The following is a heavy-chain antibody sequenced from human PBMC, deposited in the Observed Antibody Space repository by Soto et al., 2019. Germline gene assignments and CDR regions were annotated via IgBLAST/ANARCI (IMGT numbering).Heavy chain of an antibody. D-gene: IGHD3-16*01. V-gene: IGHV3-15*01. CDR1: GFTFSNAW. CDR3: TTGEPGGALDAFDI. Sequence: GGSLRLSCAASGFTFSNAWMSWVRQAPGKGLEWVGRIKSKTDGGTTDYAAPVKGRFTISRDDSKNTLYLQMNSLKTEDTAVYYCTTGEPGGALDAFDIWGQGTMVTVSS. CDR2: IKSKTDGGTT. J-gene: IGHJ3*02.